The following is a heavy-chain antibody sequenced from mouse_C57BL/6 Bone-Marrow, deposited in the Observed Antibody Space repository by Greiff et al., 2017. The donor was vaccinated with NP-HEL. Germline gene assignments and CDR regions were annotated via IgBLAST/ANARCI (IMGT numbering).Heavy chain of an antibody. Sequence: VQLKESGGGLVKPGGSLKLSCAASGFTFSSYAMSWVRQTPEKRLEWVATISDGGSYTYYPDNVKGRFTISRDNAKNNLYLQMSHLKSEDTAMYYCARGWLLAWFAYWGQGTLVTVSA. D-gene: IGHD2-3*01. CDR2: ISDGGSYT. J-gene: IGHJ3*01. CDR3: ARGWLLAWFAY. CDR1: GFTFSSYA. V-gene: IGHV5-4*01.